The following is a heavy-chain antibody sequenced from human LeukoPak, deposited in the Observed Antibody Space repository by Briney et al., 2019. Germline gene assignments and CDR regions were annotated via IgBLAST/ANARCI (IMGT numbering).Heavy chain of an antibody. CDR2: IFHSGST. CDR1: GGSISSYY. CDR3: ARVGAALNFDY. Sequence: SETLSLTCTVSGGSISSYYWSWIRQPPGKGLEWIGYIFHSGSTNYNPSLKSRVTISVDTSKNQFSLKLSSVTAADTAVYYCARVGAALNFDYWGQGTLVTVSS. J-gene: IGHJ4*02. D-gene: IGHD6-6*01. V-gene: IGHV4-59*01.